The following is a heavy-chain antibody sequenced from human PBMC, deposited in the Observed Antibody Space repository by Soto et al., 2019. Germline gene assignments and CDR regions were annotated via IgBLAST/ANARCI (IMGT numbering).Heavy chain of an antibody. V-gene: IGHV1-18*01. CDR3: ARAQVAGYDRSGFYLVDHFDY. CDR2: ISAYNSNT. CDR1: GYTFTTYG. D-gene: IGHD3-22*01. Sequence: ASVKVSCKASGYTFTTYGISWVRQAPGQGLEWMGWISAYNSNTNYAQKLQGRVTMTTDTSTSTAYMELRSLRSDDTAVYYCARAQVAGYDRSGFYLVDHFDYWGQGTLVTVSS. J-gene: IGHJ4*02.